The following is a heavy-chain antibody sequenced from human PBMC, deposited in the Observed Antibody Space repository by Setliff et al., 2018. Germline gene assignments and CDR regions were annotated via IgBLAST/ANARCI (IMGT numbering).Heavy chain of an antibody. V-gene: IGHV4-4*07. D-gene: IGHD3-3*01. CDR1: GGSLNTYY. Sequence: LSLTCTVSGGSLNTYYWSWIRQPAGKELEWIGRINTSGTTRYNPSLRSRATLSVDESMNRFSLNLNSVTAADTAVYYCAGGLPGDYDFNCFDTWGQGALVTVPQ. CDR3: AGGLPGDYDFNCFDT. CDR2: INTSGTT. J-gene: IGHJ5*02.